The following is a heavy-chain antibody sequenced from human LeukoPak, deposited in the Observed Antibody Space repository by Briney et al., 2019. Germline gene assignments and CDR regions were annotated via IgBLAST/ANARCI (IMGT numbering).Heavy chain of an antibody. J-gene: IGHJ3*02. CDR1: GFTFSDYY. V-gene: IGHV3-11*01. CDR3: AREKYCTGGVCYSDAVDI. D-gene: IGHD2-8*02. CDR2: ISSSGSTI. Sequence: TGGSLRLSCAASGFTFSDYYMSWIRQAPGKGLEWVSYISSSGSTIYYADSVKGRFTISRDNAKNSLYLQMNSLRAEDTAVYYCAREKYCTGGVCYSDAVDIWGQGTMVTVSS.